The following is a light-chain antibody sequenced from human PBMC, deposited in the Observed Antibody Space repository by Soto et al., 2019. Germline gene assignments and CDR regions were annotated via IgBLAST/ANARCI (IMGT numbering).Light chain of an antibody. CDR1: QSISSW. Sequence: DIQMTQSPSTLSAPVGDRVTITCRASQSISSWLAWYQQKPGKAPKVLIYDASSLESGVPSRFSGSGSGTEFSLTISSLQPDDFATYYCQQYNHYWTFGQGTRVEIK. V-gene: IGKV1-5*01. CDR2: DAS. J-gene: IGKJ1*01. CDR3: QQYNHYWT.